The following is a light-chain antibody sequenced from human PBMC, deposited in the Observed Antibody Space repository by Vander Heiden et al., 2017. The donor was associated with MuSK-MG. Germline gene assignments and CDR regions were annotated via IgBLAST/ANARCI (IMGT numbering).Light chain of an antibody. CDR1: QSLLYSTNHKNY. J-gene: IGKJ1*01. CDR3: LQDDNSPRT. Sequence: IVMIQSPASLTVFLGERATIDCKSSQSLLYSTNHKNYLVWYQQKPGQPPKLLISWASTRESGVPDRFSGSGSETDFTLTISSLQAEDVGVYYCLQDDNSPRTFGQGTKVEIK. V-gene: IGKV4-1*01. CDR2: WAS.